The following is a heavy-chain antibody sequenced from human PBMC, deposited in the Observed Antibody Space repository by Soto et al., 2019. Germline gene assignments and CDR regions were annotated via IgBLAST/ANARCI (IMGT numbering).Heavy chain of an antibody. CDR1: GFTFSSYW. Sequence: GGSLRLSCAASGFTFSSYWMHWVRQAPGKGLVWVSRINSDGSSTSYADSVKGRFTISRGNAKNTLYLQMNSLRAEDTAVYYCAREGPGWGGMDVRGQGTTVTVSS. CDR2: INSDGSST. D-gene: IGHD3-16*01. J-gene: IGHJ6*02. V-gene: IGHV3-74*01. CDR3: AREGPGWGGMDV.